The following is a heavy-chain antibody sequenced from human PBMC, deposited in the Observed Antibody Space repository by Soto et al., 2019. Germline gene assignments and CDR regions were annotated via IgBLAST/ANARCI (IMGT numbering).Heavy chain of an antibody. CDR2: IWYDGSNK. J-gene: IGHJ5*02. CDR3: ARGLGIAANWFDP. V-gene: IGHV3-33*01. Sequence: QVQLVESGGGVVQPGRSLRLSCAASGFTFSSYGMHWVRQAPGKGREWVAVIWYDGSNKYYADSVKGRFTISRDNSKNTLYLQMNSLRAEDTAVYYCARGLGIAANWFDPWGQGTLVTVSS. CDR1: GFTFSSYG. D-gene: IGHD6-13*01.